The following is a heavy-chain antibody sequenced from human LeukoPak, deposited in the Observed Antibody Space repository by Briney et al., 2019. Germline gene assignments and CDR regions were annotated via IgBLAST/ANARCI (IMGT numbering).Heavy chain of an antibody. J-gene: IGHJ4*02. CDR2: IYYSGST. V-gene: IGHV4-59*08. D-gene: IGHD3-10*01. CDR3: ARRVVRGEMDY. Sequence: SETLSLTCTVSGGSISSYYWSWIRQPPGKGLEWIGYIYYSGSTNYNPSLKSRVTISVDTSKNQFSLKLSSVTAADTAVYYCARRVVRGEMDYWGQGTLVTVSS. CDR1: GGSISSYY.